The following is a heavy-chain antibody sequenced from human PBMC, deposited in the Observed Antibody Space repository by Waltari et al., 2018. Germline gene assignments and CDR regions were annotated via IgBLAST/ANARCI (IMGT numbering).Heavy chain of an antibody. D-gene: IGHD6-19*01. CDR2: IRSKANSYAT. V-gene: IGHV3-73*02. CDR1: GFTFSGSA. J-gene: IGHJ4*02. Sequence: EVQLVESGGGLVQPGGSLKLSCAASGFTFSGSAMHWVRQASGKGPEWVGRIRSKANSYATAYAASVKGRLTISRDDSKNTAYLQMNSLKTEDTAVYYCTSPPFIAVAGSSDYWGQGTLVIVSS. CDR3: TSPPFIAVAGSSDY.